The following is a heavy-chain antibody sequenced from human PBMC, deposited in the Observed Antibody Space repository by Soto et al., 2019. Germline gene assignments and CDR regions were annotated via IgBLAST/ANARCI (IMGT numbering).Heavy chain of an antibody. CDR2: IYYSGST. J-gene: IGHJ5*02. D-gene: IGHD6-19*01. V-gene: IGHV4-59*01. CDR1: GCSISSYY. Sequence: QVQLQESGPGLVKPSETLSLTCTVSGCSISSYYWSWIRQPPGKGLEWIGYIYYSGSTNYNPSLKMRVTISVDTSKNQFALKLSSVTAADTAVYDCARDSVAGNWFDPCGQGTLVTVSS. CDR3: ARDSVAGNWFDP.